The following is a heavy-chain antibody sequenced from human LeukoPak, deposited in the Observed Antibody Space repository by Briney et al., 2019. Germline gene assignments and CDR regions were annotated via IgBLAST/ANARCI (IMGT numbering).Heavy chain of an antibody. J-gene: IGHJ4*02. CDR2: INPNSGGT. CDR1: GYTFTGYY. V-gene: IGHV1-2*02. Sequence: ASVKVSCKASGYTFTGYYMHWVRQAPGQGLEWMGWINPNSGGTNYAQKFQGRVTMTRDTSISTAYMELSRLRSDDTAVYYCARDKGSSWHDGYFDYWGRGTLVTVSS. CDR3: ARDKGSSWHDGYFDY. D-gene: IGHD6-13*01.